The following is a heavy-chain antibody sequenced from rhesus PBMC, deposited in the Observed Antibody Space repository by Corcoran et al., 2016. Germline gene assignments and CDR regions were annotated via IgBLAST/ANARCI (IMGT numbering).Heavy chain of an antibody. Sequence: QVQLVQSGAEVKKPGASVKVSCKASGFTFGSYAINWVRQAPGQGLEWMGVIIPLVGRTNDAGKFQGRVTITADTSTSTAYMELSSLRSEDTAVYYCARGYSGSWNFLDLWGPGTPITISS. CDR2: IIPLVGRT. D-gene: IGHD6-25*01. CDR3: ARGYSGSWNFLDL. J-gene: IGHJ2*01. V-gene: IGHV1-198*02. CDR1: GFTFGSYA.